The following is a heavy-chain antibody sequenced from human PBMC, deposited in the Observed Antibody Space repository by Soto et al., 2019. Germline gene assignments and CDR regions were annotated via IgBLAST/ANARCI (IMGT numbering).Heavy chain of an antibody. Sequence: QLQLQESGPGLVNPSGTLSLTCTVSGGSINSSNYCWGWIRQPPGKGLEWIGNIYSSGNTYYNPPLKSVVTLSIDTSKNQFSLKLNSVTAADTALYYCARAYLIYGDYLVDAFDIWGQGTMVTVSS. CDR3: ARAYLIYGDYLVDAFDI. CDR1: GGSINSSNYC. CDR2: IYSSGNT. V-gene: IGHV4-39*01. J-gene: IGHJ3*02. D-gene: IGHD4-17*01.